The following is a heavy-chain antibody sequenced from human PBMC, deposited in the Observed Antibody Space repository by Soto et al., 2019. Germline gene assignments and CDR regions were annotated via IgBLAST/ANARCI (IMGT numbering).Heavy chain of an antibody. D-gene: IGHD6-6*01. J-gene: IGHJ3*01. Sequence: QVQLVESGGGVVQPGRSLRLSCAVSGFTFSTYGMHWVRQAPGKGLEWVALIAYDGSNKYYADSVKGRFTISRDNSKNTLYLQMNSLRAEDTAVYYCAKGAYDYGTSSLAFDFWGQGTMVTVSS. CDR3: AKGAYDYGTSSLAFDF. V-gene: IGHV3-30*18. CDR2: IAYDGSNK. CDR1: GFTFSTYG.